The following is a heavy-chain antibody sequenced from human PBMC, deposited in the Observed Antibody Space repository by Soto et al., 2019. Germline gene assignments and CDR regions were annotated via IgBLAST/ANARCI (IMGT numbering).Heavy chain of an antibody. J-gene: IGHJ4*02. CDR3: AGMKYSYCYSPFDY. CDR2: IYYSGST. V-gene: IGHV4-59*01. D-gene: IGHD5-18*01. Sequence: ASETLSLTCTVSGGSISSYYWSWIRQPPGKGLEWIGYIYYSGSTNYNPSLKSRVTISVDTSKNQFSLKLSSVTAADTAVYYCAGMKYSYCYSPFDYWGQGTPVTISS. CDR1: GGSISSYY.